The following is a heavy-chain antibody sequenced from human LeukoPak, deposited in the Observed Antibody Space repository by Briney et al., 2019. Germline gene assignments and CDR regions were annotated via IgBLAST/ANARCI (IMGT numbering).Heavy chain of an antibody. J-gene: IGHJ3*02. V-gene: IGHV1-18*01. CDR3: ARVQTGTADAFDI. Sequence: EASVTVSCDASGYTFTSYGISWVRQAPGQGLEWMGWISAYNGNTNYAQKLQGRVTMTTDTSTSTAYMELRSLRSDDTAVYYCARVQTGTADAFDIWGRGTMVTVSS. CDR2: ISAYNGNT. D-gene: IGHD1-1*01. CDR1: GYTFTSYG.